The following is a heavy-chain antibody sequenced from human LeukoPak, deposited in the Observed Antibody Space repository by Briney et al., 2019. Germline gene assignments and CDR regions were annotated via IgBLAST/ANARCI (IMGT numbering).Heavy chain of an antibody. V-gene: IGHV4-59*08. Sequence: PSETLSLTCTVSGGSISSYYWSWIRQPPGKGLEWIGYIYYSGSTNYNPSLKSRVTISVDTSKNQFSLKLSSVTAADTAVYYCATTGRGFTNFDYWGQGTLVTVSS. CDR2: IYYSGST. J-gene: IGHJ4*02. D-gene: IGHD1-14*01. CDR3: ATTGRGFTNFDY. CDR1: GGSISSYY.